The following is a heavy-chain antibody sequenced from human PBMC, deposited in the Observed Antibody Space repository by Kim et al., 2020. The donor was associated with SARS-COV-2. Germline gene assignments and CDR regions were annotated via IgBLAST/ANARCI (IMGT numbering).Heavy chain of an antibody. J-gene: IGHJ4*02. V-gene: IGHV3-43*01. D-gene: IGHD1-26*01. Sequence: TYDADSVKGRFTSPRDNSKNSLYLRMNSLRTEDTALYYCAKGVVGATFVHWGQGTLVTVSS. CDR2: T. CDR3: AKGVVGATFVH.